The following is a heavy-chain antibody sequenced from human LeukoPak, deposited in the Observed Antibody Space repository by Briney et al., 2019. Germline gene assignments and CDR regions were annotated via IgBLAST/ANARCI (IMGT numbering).Heavy chain of an antibody. CDR3: ARLPKYSRPLDY. CDR2: MNPNSGNT. CDR1: GYTFTSYD. Sequence: GASVKVSCKASGYTFTSYDINWARQATGQGLEWMGWMNPNSGNTANAQKFQGRVTMSRDTSISTAYMELSSLRSEDTAVYYCARLPKYSRPLDYWGQGTLVTVSS. V-gene: IGHV1-8*01. D-gene: IGHD6-6*01. J-gene: IGHJ4*02.